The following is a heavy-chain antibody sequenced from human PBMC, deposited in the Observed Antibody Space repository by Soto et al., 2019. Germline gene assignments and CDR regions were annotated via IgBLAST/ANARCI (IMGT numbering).Heavy chain of an antibody. J-gene: IGHJ2*01. Sequence: EVQLLESGGGLVQPGGSLRLSCAASGFTFSSYAMSWVRQAPGKGLEWVSAISGSGGSTYYADSVKGRFTISRDNSKNTLYLQMNSLRAEDTAVYYCPGGRDYGDYWYFDLWGRGTLVTVSS. V-gene: IGHV3-23*01. CDR3: PGGRDYGDYWYFDL. CDR1: GFTFSSYA. CDR2: ISGSGGST. D-gene: IGHD4-17*01.